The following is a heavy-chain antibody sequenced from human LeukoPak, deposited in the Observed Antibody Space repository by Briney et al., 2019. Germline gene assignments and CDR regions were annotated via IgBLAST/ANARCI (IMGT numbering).Heavy chain of an antibody. J-gene: IGHJ5*02. CDR1: GGSISSSSYY. Sequence: PSETLSLTCTVSGGSISSSSYYWGWIRQPPGKGLEWVGSIYYSGSTYYNPSLKSRVNISVDKSKNQFSLKLSSVTAADTPVYYCARRFRDSSGWYVWFDPWGQGTLVTVSS. CDR2: IYYSGST. V-gene: IGHV4-39*01. D-gene: IGHD6-19*01. CDR3: ARRFRDSSGWYVWFDP.